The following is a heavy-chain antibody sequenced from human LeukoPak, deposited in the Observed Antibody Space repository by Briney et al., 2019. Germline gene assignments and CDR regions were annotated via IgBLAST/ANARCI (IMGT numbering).Heavy chain of an antibody. Sequence: PSETLSLTRTVSGGSISSYYWSWIRQPPGKGLEWIGYIYYSGSTNYNPSLKSRVTISVDTSKNQFSLKLSSVTAADTAVYYCARFGLAAAGTRWFDPWGQGTLVTVSS. CDR2: IYYSGST. CDR1: GGSISSYY. CDR3: ARFGLAAAGTRWFDP. J-gene: IGHJ5*02. D-gene: IGHD6-13*01. V-gene: IGHV4-59*01.